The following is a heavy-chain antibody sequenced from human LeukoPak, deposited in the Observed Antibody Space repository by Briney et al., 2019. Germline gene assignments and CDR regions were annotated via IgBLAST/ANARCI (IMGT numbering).Heavy chain of an antibody. CDR2: IRGSGGST. CDR3: AKDLNVCSSTSCYNWFDP. J-gene: IGHJ5*02. V-gene: IGHV3-23*01. D-gene: IGHD2-2*01. CDR1: GFTFSSYA. Sequence: GGSLRLSCAASGFTFSSYAMSWVRQPPGKGLEWVSAIRGSGGSTYYADSVKGRFTISRDNSKNTLYLQMNSLRAEDTAVYYCAKDLNVCSSTSCYNWFDPWGQGTLVTVSS.